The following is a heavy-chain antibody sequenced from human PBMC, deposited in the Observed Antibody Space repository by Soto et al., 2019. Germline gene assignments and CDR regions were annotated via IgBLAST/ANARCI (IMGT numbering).Heavy chain of an antibody. Sequence: PSETLSLTCTVSGGSVSSDNYCWAWIRQPPGKGLEWVGRFCDGGDTNYNPSLKSRVTISIHTSKNQFSLNLNSVTAADTALYYCARDPGVAPERGSPDLWGQGTLVTVSS. D-gene: IGHD6-25*01. CDR3: ARDPGVAPERGSPDL. CDR2: FCDGGDT. J-gene: IGHJ5*02. CDR1: GGSVSSDNYC. V-gene: IGHV4-61*01.